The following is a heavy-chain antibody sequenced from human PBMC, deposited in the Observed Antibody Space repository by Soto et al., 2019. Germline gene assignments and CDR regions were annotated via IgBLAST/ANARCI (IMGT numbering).Heavy chain of an antibody. CDR3: TPRALKYNSHRYPLSD. Sequence: PGGSLRLSCAGSGFTFSNVWMNWVRQAPGKGLEWVGRIKSETDGGTIDYAAPVKGRFTISRDDSNNTLYLQMNSLKTEDTATYYCTPRALKYNSHRYPLSDWGQGTRVTVSS. CDR1: GFTFSNVW. V-gene: IGHV3-15*07. D-gene: IGHD6-6*01. J-gene: IGHJ1*01. CDR2: IKSETDGGTI.